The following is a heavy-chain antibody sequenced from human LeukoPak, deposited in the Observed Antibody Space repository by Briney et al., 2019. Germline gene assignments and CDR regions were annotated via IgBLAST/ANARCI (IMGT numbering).Heavy chain of an antibody. V-gene: IGHV4-59*01. CDR3: ARDRCGGDCYSDWFDP. D-gene: IGHD2-21*02. J-gene: IGHJ5*02. Sequence: PSETLSLTCTVSGGSISSYYWSWIRQPPGKGLEWIGYIYYSGSTNYNPSLKSRVTISVDTSKNQFSLKLSSATAADTAVYYCARDRCGGDCYSDWFDPWGQGTLVTVSS. CDR2: IYYSGST. CDR1: GGSISSYY.